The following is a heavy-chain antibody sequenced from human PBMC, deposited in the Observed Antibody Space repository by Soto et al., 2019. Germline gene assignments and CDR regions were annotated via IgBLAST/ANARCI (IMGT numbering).Heavy chain of an antibody. CDR1: GFSLSTSGMC. CDR3: ARIRGLRGDGYITEYYFDY. V-gene: IGHV2-70*01. D-gene: IGHD3-10*01. CDR2: IDWDDDK. Sequence: SGPTLVNPTQTLTLTCTFSGFSLSTSGMCVSWIRQPPGKALEWLALIDWDDDKYYSTSLKTRLTISKDTSKNQVVLTMTNMDPVDTATYYCARIRGLRGDGYITEYYFDYWGQGTLVTVSS. J-gene: IGHJ4*02.